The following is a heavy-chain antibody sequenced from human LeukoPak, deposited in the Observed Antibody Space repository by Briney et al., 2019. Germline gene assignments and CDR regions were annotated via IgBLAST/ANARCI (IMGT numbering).Heavy chain of an antibody. Sequence: PGGSLRLSCAASGFTFSNAWMSWVRQAPGKGLEWVGRIKSKTDGGTTDYAAPVKGRFTISRDNSKNTLYLQMNSLKTEDTAVYYCTTDTYDYGDYLYAFDIWGQGTMVTVSS. CDR1: GFTFSNAW. CDR3: TTDTYDYGDYLYAFDI. J-gene: IGHJ3*02. D-gene: IGHD4-17*01. V-gene: IGHV3-15*01. CDR2: IKSKTDGGTT.